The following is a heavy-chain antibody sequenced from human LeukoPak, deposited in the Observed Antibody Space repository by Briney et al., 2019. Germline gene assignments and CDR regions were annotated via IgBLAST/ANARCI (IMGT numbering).Heavy chain of an antibody. D-gene: IGHD2-2*01. CDR1: GGTFSSYA. CDR2: IIPMFGTA. CDR3: ARGRCSSISCYSGY. V-gene: IGHV1-69*01. J-gene: IGHJ4*02. Sequence: SVKVSCKASGGTFSSYAISWVRQAPGQGLEWMGGIIPMFGTAKYAQKFQGRVTITADESTSTAYMELSSLRSEDTAVYYCARGRCSSISCYSGYWGQGTLVTVSA.